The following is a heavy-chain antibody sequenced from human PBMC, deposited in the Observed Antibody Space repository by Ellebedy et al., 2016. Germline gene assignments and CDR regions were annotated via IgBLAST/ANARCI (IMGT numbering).Heavy chain of an antibody. V-gene: IGHV3-7*03. J-gene: IGHJ4*02. CDR1: GFTFGSYW. Sequence: GESLKISCAASGFTFGSYWMSWVRQAPGKGLEWVANIRSDESEKYFVDSVKGRFTISRDNAKNSVYLQMSSLRAEDTAVYYCARYGLSGTFDYWGQGTPVTVSS. D-gene: IGHD3-10*01. CDR2: IRSDESEK. CDR3: ARYGLSGTFDY.